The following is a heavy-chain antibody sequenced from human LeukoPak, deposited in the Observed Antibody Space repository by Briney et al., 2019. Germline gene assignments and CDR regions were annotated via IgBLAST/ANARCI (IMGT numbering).Heavy chain of an antibody. D-gene: IGHD2-2*02. V-gene: IGHV3-74*01. CDR1: GFRFSSYW. CDR3: ARSSHYTIPFDS. CDR2: INSDGSVT. Sequence: QPGGSLRLSCAASGFRFSSYWMHWGRQAPGKGLVWVSRINSDGSVTSFADSVKGRFTISRDNAKNTVYLQMNSLTVEDTAVYFCARSSHYTIPFDSWGQGMLVTVSS. J-gene: IGHJ5*01.